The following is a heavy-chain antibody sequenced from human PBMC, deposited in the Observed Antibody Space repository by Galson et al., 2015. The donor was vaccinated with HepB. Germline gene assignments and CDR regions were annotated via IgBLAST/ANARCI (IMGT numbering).Heavy chain of an antibody. D-gene: IGHD6-19*01. CDR1: GYTFTSYY. CDR2: INPSGGNT. CDR3: ARDSRAVVLTPCWGMDV. J-gene: IGHJ6*02. Sequence: SVKVSCKASGYTFTSYYMHWVRQAPGQGLEWMGIINPSGGNTSYAQKFQGRVTMTRDTSTSTVYMELSSLRSEDTAVYYCARDSRAVVLTPCWGMDVWGQGTTVTVSS. V-gene: IGHV1-46*01.